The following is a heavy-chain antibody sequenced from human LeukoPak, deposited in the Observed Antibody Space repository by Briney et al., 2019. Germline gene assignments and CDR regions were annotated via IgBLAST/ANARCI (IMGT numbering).Heavy chain of an antibody. V-gene: IGHV3-74*01. D-gene: IGHD5-12*01. CDR2: ISGDGSTT. CDR1: GFTSNYW. Sequence: PGGSLRLSCAAIGFTSNYWMHWVRQAPGKGLVWVSRISGDGSTTFYADSVKGRFTISRDNSKNTLYLQMNSLRAEDTAVYYCTRGYSGYGNFDCWGQGTLVTASS. J-gene: IGHJ4*02. CDR3: TRGYSGYGNFDC.